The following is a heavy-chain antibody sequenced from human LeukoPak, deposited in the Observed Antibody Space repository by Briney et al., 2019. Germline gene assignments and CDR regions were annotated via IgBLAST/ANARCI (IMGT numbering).Heavy chain of an antibody. V-gene: IGHV1-69*13. CDR2: IISVFDTP. J-gene: IGHJ4*02. CDR1: GGTFSNYD. CDR3: ASTVGHPETFDS. D-gene: IGHD1-14*01. Sequence: GASVKVSCKASGGTFSNYDVSWVRQAPGQGLEWMGGIISVFDTPNYAQRFQGRLTITADASRSTAYMQLDSLRSEDTAVYFCASTVGHPETFDSWGQGTQVTVSS.